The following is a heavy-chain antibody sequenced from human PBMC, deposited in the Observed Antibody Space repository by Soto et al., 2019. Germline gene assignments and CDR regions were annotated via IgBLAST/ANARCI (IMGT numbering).Heavy chain of an antibody. Sequence: QVQLVQSGAEVKKPGSSVKVSCKASGGTFSSYAISWVRQAPGQGLEWMGGIIPIFGTANYAQKFQGRVTITADEATSTAYIELSRLRSEDTAVYYCARDLRVTPDLLIAAAGGYGMDVWGQGTTDTVSS. D-gene: IGHD6-13*01. CDR2: IIPIFGTA. CDR1: GGTFSSYA. V-gene: IGHV1-69*01. J-gene: IGHJ6*02. CDR3: ARDLRVTPDLLIAAAGGYGMDV.